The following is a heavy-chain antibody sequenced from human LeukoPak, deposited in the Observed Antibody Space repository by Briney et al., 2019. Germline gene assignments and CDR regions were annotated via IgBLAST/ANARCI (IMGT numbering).Heavy chain of an antibody. J-gene: IGHJ4*02. D-gene: IGHD3-3*01. Sequence: PGGSLRLSCAASGFTFSSYAMSWVRQAPGKGLEWVSAISGSGGSTYYADSVKGRFTISRDNSKNTLYLQMNSLRAEDTAVYFCAKAGMNYDFWSGYFIWGQGTLVTVSS. CDR3: AKAGMNYDFWSGYFI. CDR2: ISGSGGST. V-gene: IGHV3-23*01. CDR1: GFTFSSYA.